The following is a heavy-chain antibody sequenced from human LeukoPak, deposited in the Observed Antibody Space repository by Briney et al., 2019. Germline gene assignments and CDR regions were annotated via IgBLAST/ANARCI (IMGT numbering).Heavy chain of an antibody. V-gene: IGHV3-49*04. J-gene: IGHJ5*02. CDR1: GFTFSGYA. D-gene: IGHD2-15*01. Sequence: GGSLRLSCTASGFTFSGYAMSGVRQAPGKGLEWVGFIRSKAYGGTTEYAASVKGRFTISRDDSKSIAYLQMNRLKTESTAVYSCTSQPIVVVVAATHPPWGQGTLVTVSS. CDR2: IRSKAYGGTT. CDR3: TSQPIVVVVAATHPP.